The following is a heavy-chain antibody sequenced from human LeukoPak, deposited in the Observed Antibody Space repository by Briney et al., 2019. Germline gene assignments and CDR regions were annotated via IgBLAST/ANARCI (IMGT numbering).Heavy chain of an antibody. Sequence: SGTLSLTCAVSGGSISSSNWWSWVRQPPGKGLEWIGEIYHSGSTNYNPSLKSRVTISVDKSKNQFSLKLSSVTAADTAVYYCARGSDYYDSSGYYGIDYWGQGTLVTVSS. CDR1: GGSISSSNW. V-gene: IGHV4-4*02. CDR3: ARGSDYYDSSGYYGIDY. J-gene: IGHJ4*02. D-gene: IGHD3-22*01. CDR2: IYHSGST.